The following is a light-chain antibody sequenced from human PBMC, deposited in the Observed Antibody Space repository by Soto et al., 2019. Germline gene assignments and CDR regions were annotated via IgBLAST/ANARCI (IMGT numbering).Light chain of an antibody. J-gene: IGKJ1*01. CDR2: KAS. CDR1: QGIRND. V-gene: IGKV1-5*03. CDR3: QQYNGFFT. Sequence: IQMTQSPSSLSASVGDRVTITCRASQGIRNDLGWYQQKPGKAPKLLIYKASSLESGVPSRFSGSGSGTEFTLTISSLQPDDFATYYCQQYNGFFTFGQGTKVDIK.